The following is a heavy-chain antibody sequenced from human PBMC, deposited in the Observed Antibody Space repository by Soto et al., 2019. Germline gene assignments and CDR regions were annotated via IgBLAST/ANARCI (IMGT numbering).Heavy chain of an antibody. J-gene: IGHJ4*02. Sequence: GASVKVSGKASGGTFSSYAISWVRQAPGQGLEWMGGIIPIFGTANYAQKFQGRATITADKSTSTAYMELSSLRSEDTAVYYCAQSLDTAMVITLDYWGQGTLVTVSS. CDR1: GGTFSSYA. V-gene: IGHV1-69*06. CDR2: IIPIFGTA. D-gene: IGHD5-18*01. CDR3: AQSLDTAMVITLDY.